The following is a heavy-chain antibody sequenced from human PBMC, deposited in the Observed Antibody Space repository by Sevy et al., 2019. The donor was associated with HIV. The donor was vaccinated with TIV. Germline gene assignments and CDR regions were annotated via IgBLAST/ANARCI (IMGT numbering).Heavy chain of an antibody. J-gene: IGHJ4*02. V-gene: IGHV3-7*01. Sequence: GGSLRLSCVASGFTFSNFWMNWVRQAPGKGLEWVANIKTDGSEKYYLDSVKGRFTISRDNAKNSLYLQMNSLRADDTAVYYSARIYDADDYWGQGTLVTVS. CDR1: GFTFSNFW. CDR2: IKTDGSEK. CDR3: ARIYDADDY. D-gene: IGHD3-22*01.